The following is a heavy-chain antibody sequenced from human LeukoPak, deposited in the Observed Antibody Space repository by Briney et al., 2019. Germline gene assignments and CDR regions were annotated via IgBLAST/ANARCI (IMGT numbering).Heavy chain of an antibody. V-gene: IGHV1-2*02. CDR1: GYTFTGYY. CDR2: INPNSGGT. J-gene: IGHJ5*02. CDR3: ARDDEEFGELRRFDP. D-gene: IGHD3-10*01. Sequence: ASVKVSCKASGYTFTGYYMHWVRQAPGQGLEWMGWINPNSGGTNYAQKFQGRVTMTRDTSISTAYMELSRLRSDDTAVYYCARDDEEFGELRRFDPWGRGTLVTVSS.